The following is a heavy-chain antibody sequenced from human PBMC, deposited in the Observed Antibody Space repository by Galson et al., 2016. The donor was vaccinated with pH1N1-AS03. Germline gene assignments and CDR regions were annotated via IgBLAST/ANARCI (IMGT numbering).Heavy chain of an antibody. V-gene: IGHV2-70*04. J-gene: IGHJ4*02. CDR2: IDWDDAQ. CDR1: GFSLSTIGMR. CDR3: SRIRGYSYYFDN. Sequence: PALVKPTQTLTLTCPFSGFSLSTIGMRVNWVRQPPGTALEWLARIDWDDAQDYSTSLKTRLTTSQDTPKNQVVLTMTNMNPVDTATYYCSRIRGYSYYFDNCGQGTLLTVSS. D-gene: IGHD5-18*01.